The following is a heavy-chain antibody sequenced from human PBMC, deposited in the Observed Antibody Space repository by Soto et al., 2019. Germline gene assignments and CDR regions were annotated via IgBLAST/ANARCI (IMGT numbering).Heavy chain of an antibody. CDR3: ARDRDDYGSGNYYNRIDF. Sequence: QVQRVQSGPEVKEPGSSVKLTCKVSGGIFNTYAISWLRQAPGQGLEWMGGIIPIFGTPNYAQRFQGRGTSTTHESTSTAYRELSRLRSDDTAVYYCARDRDDYGSGNYYNRIDFWGQGTLVSVSS. D-gene: IGHD3-10*01. CDR1: GGIFNTYA. V-gene: IGHV1-69*01. J-gene: IGHJ4*02. CDR2: IIPIFGTP.